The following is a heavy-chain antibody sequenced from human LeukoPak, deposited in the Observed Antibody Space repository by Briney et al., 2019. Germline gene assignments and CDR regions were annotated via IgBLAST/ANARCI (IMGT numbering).Heavy chain of an antibody. V-gene: IGHV4-4*07. J-gene: IGHJ6*03. CDR1: GDSISSYY. CDR3: ARCPPYGSGSYLANPNYMDV. D-gene: IGHD3-10*01. Sequence: SETLSLTCTVSGDSISSYYWSWIRQPAGKGLEWIGRIYTSGSTNYNPSLKSRVTMSVDTSKNQFSLKLSSVTAADTAVYYCARCPPYGSGSYLANPNYMDVWGKGTTVTVSS. CDR2: IYTSGST.